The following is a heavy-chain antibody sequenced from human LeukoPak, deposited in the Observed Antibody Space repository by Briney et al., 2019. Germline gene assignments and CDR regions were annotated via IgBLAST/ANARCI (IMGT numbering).Heavy chain of an antibody. Sequence: GGSLRLSCAASGFTFSSYSMNWVRQAPGKGLEWVSSISSSGSTIYYADSVKGRFTISRDNAKNSLYLQMNSLRAEDTAVYYCAREISSRAFDIWGQGTMVTVSS. CDR1: GFTFSSYS. D-gene: IGHD6-6*01. J-gene: IGHJ3*02. V-gene: IGHV3-48*04. CDR3: AREISSRAFDI. CDR2: ISSSGSTI.